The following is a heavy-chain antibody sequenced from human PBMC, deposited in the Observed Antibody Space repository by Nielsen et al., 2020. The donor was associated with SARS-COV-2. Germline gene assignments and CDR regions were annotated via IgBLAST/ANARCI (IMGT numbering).Heavy chain of an antibody. D-gene: IGHD3/OR15-3a*01. CDR2: INAGNGNT. V-gene: IGHV1-3*01. Sequence: ASVKVSCKASGYTFTSYAMHWVRQAPGQRLEWMGWINAGNGNTKYSQKFQGRVTITRNTSISTAYMELSSLRSEDTAVYYCARGLDPSAEYFQHWGQGTLVTVSS. CDR1: GYTFTSYA. CDR3: ARGLDPSAEYFQH. J-gene: IGHJ1*01.